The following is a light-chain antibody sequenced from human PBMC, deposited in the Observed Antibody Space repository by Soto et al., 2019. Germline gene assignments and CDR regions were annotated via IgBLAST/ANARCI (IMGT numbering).Light chain of an antibody. CDR3: QQYNNWGA. V-gene: IGKV3D-15*03. J-gene: IGKJ1*01. CDR1: QSISDT. Sequence: EIVMTQSPATLSVSPGGRATISCRASQSISDTLAWYQHRPGQAPRLLIYGASSRATGIPARFSGSGSGTEFTLTISVLEADVVVDYCSQQYNNWGAFGQGTKVDIK. CDR2: GAS.